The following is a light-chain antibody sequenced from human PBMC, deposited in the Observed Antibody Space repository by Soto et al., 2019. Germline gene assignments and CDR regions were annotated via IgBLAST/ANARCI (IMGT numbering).Light chain of an antibody. CDR3: QQYNRYPYT. CDR2: KAS. Sequence: DIQMTQSPSTLSASVGDRVTITCRASQSISNWLAWYQQKPGKAPKLLIYKASSLESGVPSRFSGSGSGTEFTLTISSLQPDDFATYYCQQYNRYPYTFGQGTKLEIK. CDR1: QSISNW. J-gene: IGKJ2*01. V-gene: IGKV1-5*03.